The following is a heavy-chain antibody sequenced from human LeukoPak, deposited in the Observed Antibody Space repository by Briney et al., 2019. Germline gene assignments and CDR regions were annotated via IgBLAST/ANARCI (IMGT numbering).Heavy chain of an antibody. J-gene: IGHJ3*02. V-gene: IGHV3-23*01. CDR2: ISGSGGST. Sequence: GGSLRLSCAASGFSFSSYAMSWVRQAPGKGLEWVSAISGSGGSTYYADSVKGRFTISRDNSKNTLYLQMNSLRAEDTAVYYCAKRSTGYSSGWYAEDDAFDIWGQGTMVTVSS. CDR1: GFSFSSYA. D-gene: IGHD6-19*01. CDR3: AKRSTGYSSGWYAEDDAFDI.